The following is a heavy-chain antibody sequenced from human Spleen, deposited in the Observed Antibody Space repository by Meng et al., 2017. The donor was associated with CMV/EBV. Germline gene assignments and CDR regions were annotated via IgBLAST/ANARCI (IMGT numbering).Heavy chain of an antibody. CDR3: ARREMATIRNFDY. V-gene: IGHV3-23*01. CDR1: GFTFSSYA. Sequence: CVVSGFTFSSYAMTWVRQAPGKGLQWVSGISGSGGSTYYADSVKGRFTISRDNSKDTLYLQMNSLRAEDTAVYYCARREMATIRNFDYWGQGTLVTVSS. CDR2: ISGSGGST. D-gene: IGHD5-24*01. J-gene: IGHJ4*02.